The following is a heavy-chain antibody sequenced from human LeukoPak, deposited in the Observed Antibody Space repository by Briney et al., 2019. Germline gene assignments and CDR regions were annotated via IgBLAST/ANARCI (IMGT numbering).Heavy chain of an antibody. CDR2: IYTSGNT. D-gene: IGHD2-2*02. Sequence: PSETLSLTCSVSGGAISNYYWSWIRQPAGKGLEWIGRIYTSGNTNYNPSLKSRVTMSVDTSRNQFSLKLSSVTAADTAVYYCARGGGIPDPDYYYYYYMEVWGKGTKVTVSS. V-gene: IGHV4-4*07. CDR1: GGAISNYY. CDR3: ARGGGIPDPDYYYYYYMEV. J-gene: IGHJ6*03.